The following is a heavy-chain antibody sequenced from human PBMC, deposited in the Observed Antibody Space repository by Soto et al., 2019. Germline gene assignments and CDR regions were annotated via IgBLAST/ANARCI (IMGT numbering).Heavy chain of an antibody. D-gene: IGHD2-15*01. CDR3: ARLYCSASSCYSVGAFDI. CDR1: GVTFSNYG. CDR2: ISYDGDKQ. V-gene: IGHV3-30*03. Sequence: GSLRRSCAASGVTFSNYGMHWVRQAPGKGLEWVAVISYDGDKQYYADSVKGRFTISRDNSKNTLYLQMNSLRAEDTAVYYCARLYCSASSCYSVGAFDIRGQGTMVTVSS. J-gene: IGHJ3*02.